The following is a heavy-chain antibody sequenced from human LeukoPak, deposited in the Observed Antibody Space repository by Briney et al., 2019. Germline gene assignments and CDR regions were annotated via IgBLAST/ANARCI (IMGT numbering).Heavy chain of an antibody. CDR1: GGSISSHY. CDR2: IYYSGST. Sequence: SETLSLTCTVSGGSISSHYWSWIRQPPGKGLEWIGYIYYSGSTNYNPSLKSRVTISVDTSKNQFSLKLSSVTAADTAVYYCARDLSGSYPLDAFDIWGQGTMVTVSS. V-gene: IGHV4-59*11. CDR3: ARDLSGSYPLDAFDI. D-gene: IGHD1-26*01. J-gene: IGHJ3*02.